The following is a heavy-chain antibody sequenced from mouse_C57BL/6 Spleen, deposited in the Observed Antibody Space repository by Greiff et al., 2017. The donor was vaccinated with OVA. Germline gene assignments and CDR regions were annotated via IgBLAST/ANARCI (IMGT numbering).Heavy chain of an antibody. Sequence: VQGVESGPGLVAPSQSLSITCTVSGFSLTSYGVHWVRQPPGKGLEWLVVIWSDGSTTYNSALKSRLSISKDNSKSQVFLKMNSLQTDDTAMYYFARHECGNFAWFAYWGQGTLVTVSA. V-gene: IGHV2-6-1*01. CDR1: GFSLTSYG. CDR2: IWSDGST. CDR3: ARHECGNFAWFAY. J-gene: IGHJ3*01. D-gene: IGHD2-1*01.